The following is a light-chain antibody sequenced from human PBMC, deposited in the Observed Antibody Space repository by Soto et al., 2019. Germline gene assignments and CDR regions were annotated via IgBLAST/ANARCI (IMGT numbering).Light chain of an antibody. CDR1: TSNIGSNP. CDR2: SNN. J-gene: IGLJ3*02. CDR3: ATCDNSLNGWV. V-gene: IGLV1-44*01. Sequence: QSVLTQPPSASGTPGLRVTISCSGSTSNIGSNPVNWYQHLPGTAPKLLIYSNNQRPSGVPDRFSGSKSGTSASLAISGLQSEDEADYYCATCDNSLNGWVFGGGTKLTVL.